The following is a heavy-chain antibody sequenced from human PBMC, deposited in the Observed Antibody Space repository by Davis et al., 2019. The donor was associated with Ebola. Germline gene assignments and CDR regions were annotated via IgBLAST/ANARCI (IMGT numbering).Heavy chain of an antibody. D-gene: IGHD6-6*01. CDR3: AREGGRSNSSPAY. J-gene: IGHJ4*02. CDR2: ILYDGSNK. CDR1: GFTFSSYG. V-gene: IGHV3-30*19. Sequence: GESLKISCAASGFTFSSYGMHWVRQAPGKGLEWVAVILYDGSNKYYADSVKGRFTISRHNSKNTLYLQMNSLRAEDTAVYYCAREGGRSNSSPAYWGQGTLVTVSS.